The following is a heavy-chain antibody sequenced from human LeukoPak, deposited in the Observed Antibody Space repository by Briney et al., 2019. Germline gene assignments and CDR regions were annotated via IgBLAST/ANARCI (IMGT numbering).Heavy chain of an antibody. CDR2: IYTTGNT. D-gene: IGHD4-17*01. Sequence: PSETLSLTCTVSGDSVISGSYYWSWIRQPAGTGLEWIGYIYTTGNTNYNPSLKTRVPISIDTSKNQFSLKLSSVTAADSARYFSARDCQDYADDLVYYYYYMDVWGKGTTVTVSS. CDR1: GDSVISGSYY. J-gene: IGHJ6*03. V-gene: IGHV4-61*09. CDR3: ARDCQDYADDLVYYYYYMDV.